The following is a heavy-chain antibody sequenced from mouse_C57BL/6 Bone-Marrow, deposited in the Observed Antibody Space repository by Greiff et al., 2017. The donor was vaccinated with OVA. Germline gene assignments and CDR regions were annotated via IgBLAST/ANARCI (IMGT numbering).Heavy chain of an antibody. J-gene: IGHJ4*01. CDR2: IDPETGGT. V-gene: IGHV1-15*01. CDR3: TRGYSNYYAMDY. CDR1: GYTFTDYE. D-gene: IGHD2-5*01. Sequence: QVQLQQSGAELVRPGASLTLSCKASGYTFTDYEMHWVKQTPVHGLEWIGAIDPETGGTAYNQKFKGKAILTADKSSSTAYMELRSLTSEDSAVYDCTRGYSNYYAMDYWGQGTSVTVSS.